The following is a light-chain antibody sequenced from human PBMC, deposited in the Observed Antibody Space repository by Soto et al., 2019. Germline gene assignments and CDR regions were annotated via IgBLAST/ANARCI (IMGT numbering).Light chain of an antibody. CDR1: SSDVGDYNY. Sequence: QSALTQPASVSGSPGQSITISCSGTSSDVGDYNYVSWYQQHAGQAPKLLIHGVSNRPSGVSNRFSGSKSGNTASLTISGLQAEDEADYYCSSYTTSSTPVVFGGGTKVTVL. V-gene: IGLV2-14*03. CDR3: SSYTTSSTPVV. J-gene: IGLJ2*01. CDR2: GVS.